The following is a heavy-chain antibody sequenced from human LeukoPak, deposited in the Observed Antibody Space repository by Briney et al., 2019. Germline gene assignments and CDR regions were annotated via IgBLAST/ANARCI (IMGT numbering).Heavy chain of an antibody. CDR1: GFTFDDYT. D-gene: IGHD3-3*01. J-gene: IGHJ4*02. CDR3: ARAGVDTSGYYYQGFDY. CDR2: ISWDGGST. Sequence: GGSLRLSCAASGFTFDDYTMHWVRQAPGKGLEWVSLISWDGGSTYYADSVKGRFTISRDNAKNSLYLQVNSLTAEDTAVYYCARAGVDTSGYYYQGFDYWGQGTLVTVSS. V-gene: IGHV3-43*01.